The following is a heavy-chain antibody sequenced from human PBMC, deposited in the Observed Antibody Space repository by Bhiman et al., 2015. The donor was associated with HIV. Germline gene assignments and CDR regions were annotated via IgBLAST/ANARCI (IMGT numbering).Heavy chain of an antibody. J-gene: IGHJ4*02. Sequence: EVQLVESGGGLVQPGGPVRLSCAASAFTFRTYWMSWVRQAPGKGLEWVANIKQDESEKYYVDSVKGRFTISRDNAKNSLFLQMHSLRAEDTAVYYCARVFGRERRGGFDYWGQGTLVTVSS. V-gene: IGHV3-7*05. CDR2: IKQDESEK. CDR3: ARVFGRERRGGFDY. D-gene: IGHD3-10*01. CDR1: AFTFRTYW.